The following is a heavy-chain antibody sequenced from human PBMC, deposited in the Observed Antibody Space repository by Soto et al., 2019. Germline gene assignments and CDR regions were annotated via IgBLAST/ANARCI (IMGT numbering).Heavy chain of an antibody. Sequence: SVKVSSEACGYSFSSFGFSWVRQAPGQGLEWMGWISAYNGNTNYAQKFQGRVTLTTDTFTSTAYMELRSLRYADTAGYYCARDKYFSGYWGQGTQVTVSS. CDR1: GYSFSSFG. CDR3: ARDKYFSGY. J-gene: IGHJ4*02. CDR2: ISAYNGNT. V-gene: IGHV1-18*01.